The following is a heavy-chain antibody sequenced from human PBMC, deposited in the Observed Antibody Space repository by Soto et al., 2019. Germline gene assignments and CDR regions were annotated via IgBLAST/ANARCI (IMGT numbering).Heavy chain of an antibody. CDR3: ARDAVSTIVDFDY. Sequence: ASVKVSCKASGYTFTGYYIHWVRQAPGQGLEWMGWINANSGATNQAQTFQDGVSMARDTSINTAFMELGRLTSDDAAVYYCARDAVSTIVDFDYWGQGTLVTV. CDR2: INANSGAT. CDR1: GYTFTGYY. D-gene: IGHD5-12*01. J-gene: IGHJ4*02. V-gene: IGHV1-2*02.